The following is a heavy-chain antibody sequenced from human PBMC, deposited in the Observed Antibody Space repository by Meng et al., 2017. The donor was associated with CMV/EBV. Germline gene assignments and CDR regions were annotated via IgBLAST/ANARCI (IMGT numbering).Heavy chain of an antibody. D-gene: IGHD2-2*01. CDR2: INPNSGGT. Sequence: ASVKVSCKASGYTFTGYYMHWVRQAPGQGLEWMGWINPNSGGTNYAQKFQGRVTMTRDTSISTAYMELSRLRSDDTAVYYCARDQGSTSYYYYGMDVWGQGTTVTVSS. J-gene: IGHJ6*02. CDR1: GYTFTGYY. V-gene: IGHV1-2*02. CDR3: ARDQGSTSYYYYGMDV.